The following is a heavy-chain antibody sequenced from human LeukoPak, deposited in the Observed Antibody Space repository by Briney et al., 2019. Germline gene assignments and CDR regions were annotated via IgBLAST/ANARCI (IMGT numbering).Heavy chain of an antibody. CDR1: GYTFTSYD. Sequence: GASVKVSCKASGYTFTSYDINWVRQATGQGLEWMGWMNPNSGNTGYAQKFQGRVTITTDESTSTAYMELSSLRSEDTAVYYCASLYCSGGSCYPGYYYMDVWGKGTTVTVSS. D-gene: IGHD2-15*01. CDR2: MNPNSGNT. V-gene: IGHV1-8*03. CDR3: ASLYCSGGSCYPGYYYMDV. J-gene: IGHJ6*03.